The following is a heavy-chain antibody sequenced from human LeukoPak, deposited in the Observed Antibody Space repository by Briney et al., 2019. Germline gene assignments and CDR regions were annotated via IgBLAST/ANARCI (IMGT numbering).Heavy chain of an antibody. Sequence: SETLSLTCAVYGGSFSGYYWSWIRQPPGKGLEWIGEINHSGSTNYNPSLKSGVTISVDTSKNQFSLKLSSVTAGDTAVYYCARAKAVAGHFDLWGRGTLVTVSS. V-gene: IGHV4-34*01. CDR1: GGSFSGYY. CDR2: INHSGST. CDR3: ARAKAVAGHFDL. J-gene: IGHJ2*01. D-gene: IGHD6-19*01.